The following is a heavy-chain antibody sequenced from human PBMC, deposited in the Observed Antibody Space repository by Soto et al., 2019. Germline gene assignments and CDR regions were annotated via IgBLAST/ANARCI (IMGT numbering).Heavy chain of an antibody. CDR3: ARASPVVTDV. Sequence: QVQLQESGPGLVKPSQTLSLTCTVSGGSISSGDYYWGWIRQPPGKGLEWIGYIYYSGSTYYNPSLNRRVTTSVDTSKNQFSLKLSSVTAADTAVYYCARASPVVTDVWGQGTTVTVSS. D-gene: IGHD5-18*01. J-gene: IGHJ6*02. CDR2: IYYSGST. CDR1: GGSISSGDYY. V-gene: IGHV4-30-4*01.